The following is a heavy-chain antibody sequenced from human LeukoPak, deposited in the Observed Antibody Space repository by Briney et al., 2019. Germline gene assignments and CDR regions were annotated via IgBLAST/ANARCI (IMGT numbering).Heavy chain of an antibody. CDR3: AKDPMGSIFGVVISLDV. J-gene: IGHJ6*04. Sequence: GGSLRLSCAASGFTFSSYSMNWVRQAPGKGLEWVSSISSSSSYIYYADSVKGRFTISRDNAKNSLYLQMNSLRAEDTAVYYCAKDPMGSIFGVVISLDVWGKGTTVTVSS. V-gene: IGHV3-21*04. D-gene: IGHD3-3*01. CDR1: GFTFSSYS. CDR2: ISSSSSYI.